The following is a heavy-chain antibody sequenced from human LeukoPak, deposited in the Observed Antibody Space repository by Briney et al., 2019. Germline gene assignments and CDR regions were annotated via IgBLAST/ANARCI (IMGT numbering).Heavy chain of an antibody. Sequence: PSETLSLTCTVSGFSISSYYWSWIRQPPGKGLEWIGYIYYSGSTNYNPSLKSRVTISVDTSKNQFSLKLSSVNAPDTAVYYCATSLSGSYYWWFDPWGQGTLVTVSS. D-gene: IGHD1-26*01. CDR1: GFSISSYY. J-gene: IGHJ5*02. CDR3: ATSLSGSYYWWFDP. V-gene: IGHV4-59*01. CDR2: IYYSGST.